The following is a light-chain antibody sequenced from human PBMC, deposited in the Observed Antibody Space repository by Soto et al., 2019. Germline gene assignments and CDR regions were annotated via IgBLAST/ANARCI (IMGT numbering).Light chain of an antibody. CDR3: QQYITAPET. CDR1: QSVSSNY. J-gene: IGKJ1*01. Sequence: EIVLTQSPGTLSLSPGERATLSCRASQSVSSNYLAWYQQKPGQAPRLLIYGASSRATGTPDRFSGSGSGTDFTLTISRLEPEDFAVYHCQQYITAPETFGQGTKV. V-gene: IGKV3-20*01. CDR2: GAS.